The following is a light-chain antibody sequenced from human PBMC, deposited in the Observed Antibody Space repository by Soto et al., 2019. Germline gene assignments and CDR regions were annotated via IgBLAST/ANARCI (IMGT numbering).Light chain of an antibody. CDR3: QQYNYYSRT. V-gene: IGKV1-5*03. Sequence: DIQMTQSPSTPSASLGDRVTITCRASQSISSWLAWYQQKPGKAPKLLIYKAASLESGVPSRFSGSGSGTECTLTISSLQKDDVATYYCQQYNYYSRTFGQGTKVDIK. J-gene: IGKJ1*01. CDR1: QSISSW. CDR2: KAA.